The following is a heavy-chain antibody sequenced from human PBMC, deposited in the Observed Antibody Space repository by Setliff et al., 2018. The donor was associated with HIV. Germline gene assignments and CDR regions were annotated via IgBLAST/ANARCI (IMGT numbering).Heavy chain of an antibody. D-gene: IGHD1-1*01. Sequence: SETPSLTCTVSGASISITTYYWGWIRQPPGKGLEWIGSVYYTGSTSYNPSFRSRVTISVDTSKNQFSLMLDSVTAADTAVYYCARNSQKGIQPLLLASWGPGTLVTVSS. CDR3: ARNSQKGIQPLLLAS. CDR1: GASISITTYY. CDR2: VYYTGST. J-gene: IGHJ4*02. V-gene: IGHV4-39*07.